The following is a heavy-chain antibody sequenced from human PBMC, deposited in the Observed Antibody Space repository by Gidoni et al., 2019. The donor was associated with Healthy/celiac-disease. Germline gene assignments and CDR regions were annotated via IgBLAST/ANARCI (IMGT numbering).Heavy chain of an antibody. Sequence: QVQLQESGPGLVKPSETLSLTCTVSGGSISRYYWSWIRQPPGKGLEWIGYMYYSGSTNYNPSLKSRVTISVDTSKNQFSLKLSSVTAADTAVYYCARGGYDFWSGYYFTLDYWGQGTLVTVSS. CDR1: GGSISRYY. V-gene: IGHV4-59*01. CDR3: ARGGYDFWSGYYFTLDY. J-gene: IGHJ4*02. D-gene: IGHD3-3*01. CDR2: MYYSGST.